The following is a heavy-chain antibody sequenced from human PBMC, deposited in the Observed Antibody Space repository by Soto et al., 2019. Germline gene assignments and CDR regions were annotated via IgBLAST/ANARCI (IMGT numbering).Heavy chain of an antibody. CDR1: GFTFSVYA. D-gene: IGHD2-21*02. CDR2: VTANGGST. J-gene: IGHJ6*02. V-gene: IGHV3-23*01. CDR3: ASLGVGDWANYYYYYGMDV. Sequence: PGGSLRLSCAATGFTFSVYAMTWVRQAPGKGPEWVSAVTANGGSTYSADSVKGRFTISRDNSKNTLFLQMNSLRAEDTAVYYCASLGVGDWANYYYYYGMDVWGQGTTVTV.